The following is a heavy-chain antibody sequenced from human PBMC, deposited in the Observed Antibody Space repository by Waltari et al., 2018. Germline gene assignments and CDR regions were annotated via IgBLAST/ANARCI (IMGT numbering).Heavy chain of an antibody. CDR1: GGSISSSSYY. Sequence: QLQLQESGPGLVKPSETLSLTCTVSGGSISSSSYYWGWIRQPPGKGLEWIGSIYYSGGSYYNPSLKSRVTISVDTSKNQFSLKLSSVTAADTAVYYCARPSSGSTGYWGQGTLVTVSS. CDR2: IYYSGGS. D-gene: IGHD1-26*01. J-gene: IGHJ4*02. V-gene: IGHV4-39*01. CDR3: ARPSSGSTGY.